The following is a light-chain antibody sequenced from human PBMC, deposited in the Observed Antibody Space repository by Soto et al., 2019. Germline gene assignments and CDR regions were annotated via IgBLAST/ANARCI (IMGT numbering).Light chain of an antibody. CDR1: QSVSSSY. CDR3: QQYGSSPGT. Sequence: EIVLTQSPGTLSLSPGERATLSCSASQSVSSSYLAWYQQKPGQAPRLLIYGASSRATGIPGRFSGSGSGTGFTLTISRLEPEDFAVHYCQQYGSSPGTFGQGTKLEIK. CDR2: GAS. J-gene: IGKJ2*01. V-gene: IGKV3-20*01.